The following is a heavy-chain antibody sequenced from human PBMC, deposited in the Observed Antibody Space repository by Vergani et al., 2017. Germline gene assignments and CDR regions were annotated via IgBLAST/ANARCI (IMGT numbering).Heavy chain of an antibody. D-gene: IGHD2-21*02. CDR3: ARNPYCGGDCYSDAFDI. CDR2: IYYSGST. CDR1: GGSFNTYY. V-gene: IGHV4-59*01. Sequence: QVQLEESGPGLVKPSETLSLTCTVSGGSFNTYYWSWIRQPPGKGLEWIGYIYYSGSTNYNPSLKSRVTISVDTSKNQFSLKLSSVTAADTAVYYCARNPYCGGDCYSDAFDIWGQGTMVTVSS. J-gene: IGHJ3*02.